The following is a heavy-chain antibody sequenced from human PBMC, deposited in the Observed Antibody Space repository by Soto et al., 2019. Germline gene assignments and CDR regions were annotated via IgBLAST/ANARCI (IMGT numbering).Heavy chain of an antibody. CDR2: TFYSGSS. J-gene: IGHJ6*02. CDR1: GGSIDSYY. D-gene: IGHD3-9*01. Sequence: SETLSLTCTVSGGSIDSYYWSWIRQPPGKALEWIGYTFYSGSSKYNPSLKSRATISVYTSKTHFSLNLSSVTAADTAMYYCARDKGRYDSGMDVWGQGTTVTVSS. CDR3: ARDKGRYDSGMDV. V-gene: IGHV4-59*01.